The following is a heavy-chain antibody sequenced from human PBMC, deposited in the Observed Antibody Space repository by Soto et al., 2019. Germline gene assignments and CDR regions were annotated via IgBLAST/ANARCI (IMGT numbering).Heavy chain of an antibody. Sequence: SETQSLTCSVYGGSFSGYYWSWIRQPPGKGLEWIGSIYYSGSTYYNPSLKSRVTISVDTSKNQFSLKLSSVTAADTAVYYCARHYTIFGFDYWGQGTLVTVSS. CDR2: IYYSGST. D-gene: IGHD3-3*01. CDR3: ARHYTIFGFDY. V-gene: IGHV4-39*01. CDR1: GGSFSGYY. J-gene: IGHJ4*02.